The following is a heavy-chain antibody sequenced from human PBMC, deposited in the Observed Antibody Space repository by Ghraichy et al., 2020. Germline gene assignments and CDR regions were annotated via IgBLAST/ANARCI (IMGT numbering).Heavy chain of an antibody. CDR3: AGTDMVRGVIVS. D-gene: IGHD3-10*01. V-gene: IGHV6-1*01. CDR2: TYYRSKWNY. CDR1: GDSVSSNSAA. J-gene: IGHJ4*02. Sequence: SQTLSLTCAISGDSVSSNSAAWNWIRQSPSRGLEWLGRTYYRSKWNYDYAVSVKSRITIRPDTSNNQVSLQLNSVTPEDTAVYYCAGTDMVRGVIVSWGQGTLVTVSS.